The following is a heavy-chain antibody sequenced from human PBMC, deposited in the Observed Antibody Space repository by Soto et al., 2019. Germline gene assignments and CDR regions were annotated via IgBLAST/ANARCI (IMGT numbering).Heavy chain of an antibody. Sequence: PSETLSLTCTVSGGSVSSGSYYWSWIRQPPGKGLEWIGYIYYSGSTNYNPSLKSRVTISVDTSKNQFSLKLSSVTAADTAVYYCARTMVRGENYYGMDVWGQGTTVTVS. CDR2: IYYSGST. J-gene: IGHJ6*02. V-gene: IGHV4-61*01. D-gene: IGHD3-10*01. CDR3: ARTMVRGENYYGMDV. CDR1: GGSVSSGSYY.